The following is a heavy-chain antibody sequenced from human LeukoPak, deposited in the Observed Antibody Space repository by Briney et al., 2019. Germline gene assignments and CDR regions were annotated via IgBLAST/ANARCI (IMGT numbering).Heavy chain of an antibody. D-gene: IGHD6-19*01. CDR2: FDPSDSYT. Sequence: GESLKIYCKCSGYSFTTYWITLVRQMPGKGLEWVRRFDPSDSYTTYSPSFQGHFTISADKSISTAYLQWSSLKAPDTAMYYCTRQRSGWALDFWGQGTLVTVSS. V-gene: IGHV5-10-1*01. CDR1: GYSFTTYW. CDR3: TRQRSGWALDF. J-gene: IGHJ4*02.